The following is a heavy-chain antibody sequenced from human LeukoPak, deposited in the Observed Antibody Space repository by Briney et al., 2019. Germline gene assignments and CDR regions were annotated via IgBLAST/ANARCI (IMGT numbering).Heavy chain of an antibody. J-gene: IGHJ3*02. V-gene: IGHV4-59*04. CDR3: ARWGESSALRVNAFDM. CDR1: GFTFSSYA. Sequence: GSLRLSCAASGFTFSSYAMSWIRQPPGKGLEWIGSIYYSGSTYYNPSLNSRVTLSVDTSKNQFSLRLTSVTAADTAVYFCARWGESSALRVNAFDMWGQGTLVTVSS. CDR2: IYYSGST. D-gene: IGHD3-3*01.